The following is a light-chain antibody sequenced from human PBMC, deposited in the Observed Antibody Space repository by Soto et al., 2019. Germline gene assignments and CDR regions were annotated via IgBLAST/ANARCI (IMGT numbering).Light chain of an antibody. Sequence: DNQMTQSPSTLSASVGDRVTITCRASQSISSWLAWYQQKPGKAPKLLIYKASSLESGVPSRFSGSGSGTEFNLTISSLQPDDFATYYCQQYNSYWTFGQGTKVEIK. V-gene: IGKV1-5*03. J-gene: IGKJ1*01. CDR2: KAS. CDR3: QQYNSYWT. CDR1: QSISSW.